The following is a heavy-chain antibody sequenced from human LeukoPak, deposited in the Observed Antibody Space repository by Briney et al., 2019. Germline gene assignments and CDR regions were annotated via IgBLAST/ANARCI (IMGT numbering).Heavy chain of an antibody. D-gene: IGHD3-22*01. CDR3: ASLRETYYYDSSAPPGFYYYYYMDV. CDR1: GGTFSSYA. J-gene: IGHJ6*03. Sequence: ASVKVSCKASGGTFSSYAISWVRQAPGQGLEWMGGIIPIFGTANYAQKFQGRVTVTTDESTSTAYMELSSLRSEDTAVYYCASLRETYYYDSSAPPGFYYYYYMDVWGEGTTVTVSS. CDR2: IIPIFGTA. V-gene: IGHV1-69*05.